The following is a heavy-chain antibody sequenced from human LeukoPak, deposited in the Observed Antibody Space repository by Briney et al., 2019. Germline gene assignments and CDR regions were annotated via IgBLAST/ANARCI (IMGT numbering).Heavy chain of an antibody. CDR1: GFTFSSYT. Sequence: KTGGSLRLSCAASGFTFSSYTMNWVRQAPGKGLEWVSSISSSSSYIYYADSVKGRFTISRDNAKNSLYLQMNSLRAEDTAVYYCARGLRILRDPLDYWGQGTLVTVSS. D-gene: IGHD2-15*01. CDR2: ISSSSSYI. J-gene: IGHJ4*02. V-gene: IGHV3-21*01. CDR3: ARGLRILRDPLDY.